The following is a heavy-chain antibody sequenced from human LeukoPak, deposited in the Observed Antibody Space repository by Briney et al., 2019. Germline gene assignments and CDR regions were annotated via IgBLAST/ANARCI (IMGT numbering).Heavy chain of an antibody. CDR2: IYPGDSDT. J-gene: IGHJ3*02. V-gene: IGHV5-51*01. D-gene: IGHD2/OR15-2a*01. CDR1: GYSFTSYW. Sequence: PGESLKISCKGSGYSFTSYWIGWVRQMPGKGLEWMGIIYPGDSDTRYSPSFQGQVTISADKSISTAYLQWSSLKASDTAMYYCARRILSMIENDAFDIWGQGTMVTVFS. CDR3: ARRILSMIENDAFDI.